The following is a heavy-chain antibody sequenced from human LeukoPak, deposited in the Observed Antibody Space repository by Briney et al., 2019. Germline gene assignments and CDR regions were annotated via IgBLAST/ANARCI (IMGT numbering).Heavy chain of an antibody. D-gene: IGHD4-11*01. V-gene: IGHV4-30-2*01. CDR1: GGSISSGGYS. Sequence: SQTLSLTCAVSGGSISSGGYSWSWIRQPPGKGLEWIGYIYHSGSTYYNPSLKSRVTISVDRSTNQFSPKMSSVAAADTAVYYCARDRANGYSNPGWFDPWGQGTLVTVS. J-gene: IGHJ5*02. CDR3: ARDRANGYSNPGWFDP. CDR2: IYHSGST.